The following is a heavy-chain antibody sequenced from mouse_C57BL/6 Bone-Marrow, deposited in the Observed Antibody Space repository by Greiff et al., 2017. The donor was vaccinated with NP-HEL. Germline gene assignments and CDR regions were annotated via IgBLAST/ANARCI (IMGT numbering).Heavy chain of an antibody. Sequence: EVKLMESGGGLVQPGGSLKLSCAASGFTFSDYYMYWVRQTPEKRLEWVAYISNGGGSTYYPDTVKGRFTISRDNAKNTLYLQMSRLKSEDTAMYYCARRDYGSSYGAWFAYWGQGTLVTVSA. V-gene: IGHV5-12*01. CDR1: GFTFSDYY. D-gene: IGHD1-1*01. J-gene: IGHJ3*01. CDR3: ARRDYGSSYGAWFAY. CDR2: ISNGGGST.